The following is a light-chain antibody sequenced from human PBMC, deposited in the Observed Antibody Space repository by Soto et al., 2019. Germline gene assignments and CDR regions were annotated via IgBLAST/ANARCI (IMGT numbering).Light chain of an antibody. V-gene: IGKV3-15*01. J-gene: IGKJ1*01. CDR3: QQYNNWPWT. CDR2: SDS. Sequence: EIVMTQSPAPLSASPGERAPLSCRASQSVSSNLAWYQQKPGQAPRLLIYSDSTRATGIPARISGSGSGTEFTLSISSLQSEDFAVYYCQQYNNWPWTFGQGTTGDIK. CDR1: QSVSSN.